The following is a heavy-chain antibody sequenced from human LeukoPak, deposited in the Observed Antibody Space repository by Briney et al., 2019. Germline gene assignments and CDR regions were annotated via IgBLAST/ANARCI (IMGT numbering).Heavy chain of an antibody. J-gene: IGHJ5*02. Sequence: ASVKVSCKASGYTFTSYYMHWVRQAPGQGLEWMGIIKPSGGSTSYAQKFQGRVTMTRDTSTSTVYMELSSLRSEDTAVYYCARAWVYDFWSGVEDVDNWFDPWGQGTLVTVSS. CDR1: GYTFTSYY. CDR2: IKPSGGST. CDR3: ARAWVYDFWSGVEDVDNWFDP. V-gene: IGHV1-46*01. D-gene: IGHD3-3*01.